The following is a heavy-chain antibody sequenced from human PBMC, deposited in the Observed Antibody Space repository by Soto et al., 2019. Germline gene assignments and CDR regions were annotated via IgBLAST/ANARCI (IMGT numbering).Heavy chain of an antibody. CDR1: GYTFTTYD. J-gene: IGHJ4*02. CDR2: MSPHSGNT. V-gene: IGHV1-8*02. CDR3: ARSPPEHYFDY. Sequence: ASVKVSCKASGYTFTTYDINWLRQAPGQGLEWMGWMSPHSGNTGYAQKFQGRVTMTRDTSISTAYMELSSLRSEDTAVYYCARSPPEHYFDYWGQGTLVTVSS.